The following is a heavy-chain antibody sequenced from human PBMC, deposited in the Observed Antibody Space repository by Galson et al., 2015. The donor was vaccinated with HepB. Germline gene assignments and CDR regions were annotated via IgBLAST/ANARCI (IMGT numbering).Heavy chain of an antibody. D-gene: IGHD3-10*01. CDR2: IYYSGST. CDR3: ARRGESFGETPYYGMDV. V-gene: IGHV4-39*01. Sequence: SWIRQPPGKGLEWIGSIYYSGSTYYNPSLKSRVTISVDTSKNQFSLKLSSVTAADTAVYYCARRGESFGETPYYGMDVWGQGTTVTVSS. J-gene: IGHJ6*02.